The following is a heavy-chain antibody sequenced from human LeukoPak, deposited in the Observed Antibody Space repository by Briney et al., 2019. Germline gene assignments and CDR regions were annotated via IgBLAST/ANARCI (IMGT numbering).Heavy chain of an antibody. CDR3: ARGDLPPPNWFDP. J-gene: IGHJ5*02. Sequence: SETLSLTCTVSGGSISGWYWSWIRQPPGKGLEWIGYIYGSGYTNYNPSLKSRVTMSIDTSKNHFSLKLTSVTAADTATYYSARGDLPPPNWFDPWGQGTLVTVSS. CDR2: IYGSGYT. CDR1: GGSISGWY. V-gene: IGHV4-59*01. D-gene: IGHD3-10*01.